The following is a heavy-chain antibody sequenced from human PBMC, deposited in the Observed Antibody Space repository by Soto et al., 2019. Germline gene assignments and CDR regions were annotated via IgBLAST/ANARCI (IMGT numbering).Heavy chain of an antibody. J-gene: IGHJ3*02. D-gene: IGHD3-3*01. CDR2: ISYDGSNK. CDR3: AKDDRPYDFWSGYYRNDAFDI. CDR1: GFTFSSYG. Sequence: GGSLRLSCAASGFTFSSYGMHWVRQAPGKGLEWVAVISYDGSNKYYADSVKGRFTISRDNSKNTLYLQMNSLRAEDTAVYYCAKDDRPYDFWSGYYRNDAFDILGQGKMV. V-gene: IGHV3-30*18.